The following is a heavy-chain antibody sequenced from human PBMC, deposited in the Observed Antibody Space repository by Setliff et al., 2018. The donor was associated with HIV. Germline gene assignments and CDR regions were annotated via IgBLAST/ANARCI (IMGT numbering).Heavy chain of an antibody. J-gene: IGHJ4*02. Sequence: PSQTLSLTCAISGDSVSSNSAAWNWVRQSPSRGLEWLGRTYYRSKWYINYALSVKSRITISPDTSKNQFSLQLNSVTPDDTAVYYCARGSYGSVLLWGQGTLVTVPQ. D-gene: IGHD6-19*01. CDR3: ARGSYGSVLL. V-gene: IGHV6-1*01. CDR1: GDSVSSNSAA. CDR2: TYYRSKWYI.